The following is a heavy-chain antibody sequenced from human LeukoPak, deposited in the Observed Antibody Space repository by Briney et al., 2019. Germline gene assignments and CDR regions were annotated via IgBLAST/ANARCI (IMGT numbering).Heavy chain of an antibody. CDR2: IIPIFGTT. J-gene: IGHJ3*02. CDR3: ARELGDIVVVVVAKGRGAFYI. V-gene: IGHV1-69*05. CDR1: AGTFNNSA. Sequence: ASVKVSCKASAGTFNNSAINWVRQAPGQGLEWMGRIIPIFGTTNYAQKFQGRVTITTDGSTSTAYVELSSLRSEDTALYYCARELGDIVVVVVAKGRGAFYIWAQGTMVTVSS. D-gene: IGHD2-15*01.